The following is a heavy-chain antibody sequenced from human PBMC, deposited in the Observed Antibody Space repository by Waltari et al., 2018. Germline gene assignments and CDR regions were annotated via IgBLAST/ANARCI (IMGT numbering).Heavy chain of an antibody. J-gene: IGHJ4*02. D-gene: IGHD5-12*01. Sequence: QVQLQESGPGLVRPSDTLSLTCTVYGGSVRSQYWGWFRQPPGKGLELIGHIYDSGSTNLNPSLKNRVSISADTLKNQFSLTLYSVTAADTAAYYCASEGGNSVYADFRYFDYWGQGILVTASS. CDR1: GGSVRSQY. V-gene: IGHV4-59*02. CDR3: ASEGGNSVYADFRYFDY. CDR2: IYDSGST.